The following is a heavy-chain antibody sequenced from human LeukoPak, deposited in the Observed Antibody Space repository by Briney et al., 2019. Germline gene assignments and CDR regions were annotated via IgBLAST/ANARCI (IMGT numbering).Heavy chain of an antibody. CDR3: ARDGFLGPVTAYLDY. CDR1: GFTFSGYA. Sequence: PGGSLRLSCAASGFTFSGYAMHWVRQAPGKGLVWVSRIKSDGSITSYADSVMGRFTISRDNARNTLFLEMNSLRAEDSAVYYCARDGFLGPVTAYLDYWGQGTLVTVSS. D-gene: IGHD2-21*02. V-gene: IGHV3-74*01. CDR2: IKSDGSIT. J-gene: IGHJ4*02.